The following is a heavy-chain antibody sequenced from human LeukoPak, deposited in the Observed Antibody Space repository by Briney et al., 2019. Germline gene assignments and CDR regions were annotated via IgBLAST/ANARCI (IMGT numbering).Heavy chain of an antibody. D-gene: IGHD3-10*01. CDR1: GLTVSNNY. V-gene: IGHV3-66*02. CDR2: IYSGGST. J-gene: IGHJ6*02. CDR3: ARDPVWFGELTYYYYDMDV. Sequence: GGSLRLSCAASGLTVSNNYMSWVRQAPGKGLEWVSVIYSGGSTYYSESVKGRFTISRDNSQNTLYLQMNSLRTEDTAVSYCARDPVWFGELTYYYYDMDVWGQGTTVTVSS.